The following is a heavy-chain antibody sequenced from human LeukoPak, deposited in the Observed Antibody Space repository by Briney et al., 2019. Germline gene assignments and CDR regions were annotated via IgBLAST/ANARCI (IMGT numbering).Heavy chain of an antibody. CDR2: ISGSGDTT. V-gene: IGHV3-23*01. CDR1: RFTFSSYT. J-gene: IGHJ3*02. D-gene: IGHD5-24*01. CDR3: AKLLGYKFFAKPHDAFDI. Sequence: GGSLRLSCAASRFTFSSYTMSWVRQAPGKGLEWVSAISGSGDTTYYADSVKGRFAISRDNSKNTLYLQMNSLRAEDTAVYYCAKLLGYKFFAKPHDAFDIWGQGTMVTVSS.